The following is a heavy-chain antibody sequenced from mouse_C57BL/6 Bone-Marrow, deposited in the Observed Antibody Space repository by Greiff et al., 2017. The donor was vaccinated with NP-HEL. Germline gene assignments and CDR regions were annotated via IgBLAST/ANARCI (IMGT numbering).Heavy chain of an antibody. D-gene: IGHD4-1*02. Sequence: VQLQESGAELARPGASVKMSCKASGYTFTSYTMHWVKQRPGPGLEWIGYINPSSGYTKYNQKFKDKATLTADKSSSTAYMQLSSLTSEDSAVYYCASQLVAWFAYWGQGTLVTVSA. CDR1: GYTFTSYT. CDR2: INPSSGYT. J-gene: IGHJ3*01. V-gene: IGHV1-4*01. CDR3: ASQLVAWFAY.